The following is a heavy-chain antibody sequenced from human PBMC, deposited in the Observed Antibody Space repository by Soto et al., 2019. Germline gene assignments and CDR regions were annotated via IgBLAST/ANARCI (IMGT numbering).Heavy chain of an antibody. Sequence: ASVKVSCKASGYTFTSYDINWVRQATGQGLEWMGWMNPNSGNTGYAQKFQGRVTMTRNTSISTAYMELSSRRSEDTAVYYCARGTRLIAAAGTSKITGTTVSSNVAYYFDYWGQGTLVTVSS. J-gene: IGHJ4*02. CDR1: GYTFTSYD. V-gene: IGHV1-8*01. CDR3: ARGTRLIAAAGTSKITGTTVSSNVAYYFDY. CDR2: MNPNSGNT. D-gene: IGHD6-13*01.